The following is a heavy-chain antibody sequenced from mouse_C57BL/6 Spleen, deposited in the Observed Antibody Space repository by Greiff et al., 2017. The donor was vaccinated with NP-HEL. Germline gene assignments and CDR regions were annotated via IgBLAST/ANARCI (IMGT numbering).Heavy chain of an antibody. CDR2: IDPEDGDT. CDR3: TTPKYYGSSYLYAMDY. D-gene: IGHD1-1*01. V-gene: IGHV14-1*01. Sequence: EVKLMESGAELVRPGASVKLSCTASGFNIKDYYMHWVKQRPEQGLEWIGRIDPEDGDTEYAPKFQGKATMTADTSSNTAYLQLSSLTSADTAVYYCTTPKYYGSSYLYAMDYWGQGTSVTVSS. J-gene: IGHJ4*01. CDR1: GFNIKDYY.